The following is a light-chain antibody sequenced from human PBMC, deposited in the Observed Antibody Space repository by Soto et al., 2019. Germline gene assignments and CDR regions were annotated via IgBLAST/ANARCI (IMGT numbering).Light chain of an antibody. V-gene: IGKV3-15*01. CDR2: GAS. Sequence: EIVMTQSPATLSVSPGERATLSCRASQSISSNLAWYQQKPGQAPRLLIYGASTRATGIPARFSGSGSGTECTLTISSLLSEDFAVYYFQQYNNWPFTFGPGTKVDVK. CDR3: QQYNNWPFT. J-gene: IGKJ3*01. CDR1: QSISSN.